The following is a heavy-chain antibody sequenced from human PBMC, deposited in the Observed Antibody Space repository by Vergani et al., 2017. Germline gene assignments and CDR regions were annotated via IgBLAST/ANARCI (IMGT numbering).Heavy chain of an antibody. J-gene: IGHJ3*02. CDR2: INHSGST. D-gene: IGHD2-2*01. CDR3: AGATDCSSTSCYLGSSPLAFDI. Sequence: QVQLQQWGAGLLKPSETLSLTCAVYGGSFSGYYWSWIRQPPGKGLEWIREINHSGSTNYNPSLKSRVTISVDTSKNQFSLKLSSVTAAATAVYYCAGATDCSSTSCYLGSSPLAFDIWGQGTMVTVST. V-gene: IGHV4-34*01. CDR1: GGSFSGYY.